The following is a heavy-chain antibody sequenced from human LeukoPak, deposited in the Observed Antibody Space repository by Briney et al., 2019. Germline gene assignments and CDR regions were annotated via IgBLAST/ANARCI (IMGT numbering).Heavy chain of an antibody. CDR1: GGSISSSSYY. J-gene: IGHJ4*02. V-gene: IGHV4-39*01. CDR2: IYYSGST. D-gene: IGHD4-17*01. Sequence: PSETLSLTCTVSGGSISSSSYYWGWIRQPPGKGLEWIGSIYYSGSTYYNPSLKSRVTISVDTSKNQFSLKLSSVTAADTAAYYCARLQDHGFFDYWGQGTLVTVSS. CDR3: ARLQDHGFFDY.